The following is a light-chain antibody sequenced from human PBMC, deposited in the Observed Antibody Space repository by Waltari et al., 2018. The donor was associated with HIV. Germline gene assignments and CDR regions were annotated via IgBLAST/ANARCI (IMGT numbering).Light chain of an antibody. CDR3: CSYAGGRLFVL. J-gene: IGLJ2*01. Sequence: QSALTQPASVSGSPGQSITISCTGTISDIGSYNLVSWYQQYPGRAPKLIIYEVTKRPSGVSDRFSGSKSGNRASLTVAGLKVEDEADYYCCSYAGGRLFVLLGGGTRLTV. CDR2: EVT. CDR1: ISDIGSYNL. V-gene: IGLV2-23*02.